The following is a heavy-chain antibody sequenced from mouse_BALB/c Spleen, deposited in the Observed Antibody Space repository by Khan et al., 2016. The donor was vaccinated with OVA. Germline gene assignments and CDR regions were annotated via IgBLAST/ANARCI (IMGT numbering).Heavy chain of an antibody. CDR3: ARSLYYSYGYAFDY. J-gene: IGHJ4*01. Sequence: EVKLLESGPGLVKPSQSLSLTCTVTGYSITSDYAWNWIRQFPGNTLEWVGYISSTGSTSSNPSLKSRISITRATSKNQFFLQLRSVTSEDTATYCCARSLYYSYGYAFDYWGRGTSVTVSS. D-gene: IGHD2-14*01. V-gene: IGHV3-2*02. CDR2: ISSTGST. CDR1: GYSITSDYA.